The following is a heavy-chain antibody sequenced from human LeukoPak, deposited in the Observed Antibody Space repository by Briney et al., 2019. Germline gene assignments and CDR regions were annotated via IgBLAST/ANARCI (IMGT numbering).Heavy chain of an antibody. V-gene: IGHV3-30-3*01. Sequence: GGSLRLSGAASGFTFSSYAMHWVRQAPGKGLEWVAVISYDGSNKYYADSVKGRFTISRDNSKNTLYLQMNSLRAEDTAVYYCARVSGYFDYWGQGTLVTVSS. CDR1: GFTFSSYA. CDR2: ISYDGSNK. D-gene: IGHD1-14*01. J-gene: IGHJ4*02. CDR3: ARVSGYFDY.